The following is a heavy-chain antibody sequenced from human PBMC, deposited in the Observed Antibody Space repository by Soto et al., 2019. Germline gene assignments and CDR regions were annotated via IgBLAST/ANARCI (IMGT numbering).Heavy chain of an antibody. CDR1: GGSVSSGSYY. V-gene: IGHV4-61*01. D-gene: IGHD3-10*01. J-gene: IGHJ4*02. CDR2: IYYSGST. Sequence: PSETLSLTCTVSGGSVSSGSYYWSWIRQPPGKGLEWIGYIYYSGSTNYNPSLKSRVTISVDTSKNQFSLKLSSVTAADTAVYYCARMNYYGSGSYYFDYWGQGTLVTVSS. CDR3: ARMNYYGSGSYYFDY.